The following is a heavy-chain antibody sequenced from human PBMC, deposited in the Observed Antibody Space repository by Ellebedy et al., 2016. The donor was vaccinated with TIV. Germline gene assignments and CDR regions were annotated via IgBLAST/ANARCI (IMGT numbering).Heavy chain of an antibody. D-gene: IGHD3-10*01. V-gene: IGHV3-13*04. CDR1: GFTFSSYD. J-gene: IGHJ6*02. Sequence: GGSLRLXXAASGFTFSSYDMHWVRQATGKGLEWVSAIGTAGDTYYPGSVKGRFTISRDNAKNSLYLQMNSLRAEDTAVYYCHLYHYGSGSYRYYYYGMDVWGQGTTVTVSS. CDR2: IGTAGDT. CDR3: HLYHYGSGSYRYYYYGMDV.